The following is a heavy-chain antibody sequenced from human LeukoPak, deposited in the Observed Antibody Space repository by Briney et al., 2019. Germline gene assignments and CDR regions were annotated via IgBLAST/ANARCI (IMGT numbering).Heavy chain of an antibody. J-gene: IGHJ6*04. V-gene: IGHV1-69*13. CDR3: ATSPLYYDILTGKEMDV. CDR1: GGTFSSYA. Sequence: GASVKVSCKASGGTFSSYAISWVRQAPGQGLEWMGGIIPIFGTANYAQKFQGRVTITADESTSTAYMELSSLRSEETAVYYCATSPLYYDILTGKEMDVWGKGTTVTVSS. D-gene: IGHD3-9*01. CDR2: IIPIFGTA.